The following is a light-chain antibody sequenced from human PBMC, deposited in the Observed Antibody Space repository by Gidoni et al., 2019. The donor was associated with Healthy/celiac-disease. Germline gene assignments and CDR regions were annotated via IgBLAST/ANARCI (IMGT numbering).Light chain of an antibody. Sequence: DIVMTQSLDSLAVSLGERATINCKSSQSVLYSSNNKNYLAWYQQKPGQPPKLLIYWASTRESGVPDRFSGSGSGTDFTLTISSLQAEDVAVYYCQQYYSTPQTFGQGTKVEIK. CDR2: WAS. CDR1: QSVLYSSNNKNY. J-gene: IGKJ1*01. V-gene: IGKV4-1*01. CDR3: QQYYSTPQT.